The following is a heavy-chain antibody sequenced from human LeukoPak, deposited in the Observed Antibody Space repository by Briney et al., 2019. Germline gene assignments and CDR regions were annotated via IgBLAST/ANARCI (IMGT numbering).Heavy chain of an antibody. J-gene: IGHJ4*02. Sequence: AGGSPRLSCAASGFTFSSYWMHWVRQAPGKGLVWVSRINSDGSSTSYADSVKGRFTISTDNAKHTLYLQMNSLRAEDTAVYYCARAGGFLEWLLADYFDYWGQGTLVTVSS. CDR2: INSDGSST. V-gene: IGHV3-74*01. CDR3: ARAGGFLEWLLADYFDY. D-gene: IGHD3-3*01. CDR1: GFTFSSYW.